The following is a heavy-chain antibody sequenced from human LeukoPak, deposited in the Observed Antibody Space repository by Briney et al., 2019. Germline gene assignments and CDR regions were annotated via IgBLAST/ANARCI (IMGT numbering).Heavy chain of an antibody. Sequence: AGGSLRFSCAASGFTFSSYAMSWVRQAPGKGLEWVSAISGSGRNTYHADSVKGRFTISRDNFRNTLYLQMNSLRAEDAAVYYCAKIGSAANTDYWGQGTLVIVSS. V-gene: IGHV3-23*01. CDR3: AKIGSAANTDY. CDR1: GFTFSSYA. J-gene: IGHJ4*02. D-gene: IGHD1-26*01. CDR2: ISGSGRNT.